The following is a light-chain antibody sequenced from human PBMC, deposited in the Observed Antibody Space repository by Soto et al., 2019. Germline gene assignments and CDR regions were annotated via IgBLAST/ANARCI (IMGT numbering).Light chain of an antibody. CDR2: DAS. V-gene: IGKV1-33*01. CDR3: QQYDNLPRT. J-gene: IGKJ2*01. Sequence: DIPMTQSPSSLSASIGDRVTITCQASQDISNSLNWYQQKPGKAPKLLIYDASNLEIGVPSRFSGSGSGTDFTFSISSLQPEDIATYYCQQYDNLPRTFGQGTKLAIK. CDR1: QDISNS.